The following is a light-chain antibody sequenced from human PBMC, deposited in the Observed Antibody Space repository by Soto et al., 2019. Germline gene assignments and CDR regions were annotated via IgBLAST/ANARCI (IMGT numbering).Light chain of an antibody. CDR2: AVS. Sequence: EVVLTQSPGALSLSPGERATLSFRASQSVTSNYLAWYQQKSGQAPRLLIYAVSRRATGIPDRFSGSGSGTDFTLTISRLEAEDLAVYYCQQYGGVPFTFGPGTKVDIK. CDR1: QSVTSNY. J-gene: IGKJ3*01. CDR3: QQYGGVPFT. V-gene: IGKV3-20*01.